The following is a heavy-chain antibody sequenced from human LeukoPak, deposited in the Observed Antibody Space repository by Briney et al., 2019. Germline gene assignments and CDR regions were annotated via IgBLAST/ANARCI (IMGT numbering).Heavy chain of an antibody. D-gene: IGHD3-10*01. J-gene: IGHJ5*02. Sequence: PGGSLRLSXAASGFTFSSYEMNWVRQAPGKGLEWVSYISSSGSTIYYADSVKGRFTISRDNAKSSLYLQMNSLRAEDTAVYYCARFGYGSWFDPWGQGTLVTASS. CDR1: GFTFSSYE. V-gene: IGHV3-48*03. CDR3: ARFGYGSWFDP. CDR2: ISSSGSTI.